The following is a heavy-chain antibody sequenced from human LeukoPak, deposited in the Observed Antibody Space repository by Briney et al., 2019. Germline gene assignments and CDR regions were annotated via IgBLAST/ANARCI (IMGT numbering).Heavy chain of an antibody. Sequence: PGGSLRLSCAASGFTFTSYWMHWVRQAPGKGLVWVSRVNSDGSSTTYADSVKGRFTISRDNAKNTLYLQMSSLRAEDTAVYYCARGRYYGMDVWGQGTTVTVSS. CDR1: GFTFTSYW. J-gene: IGHJ6*02. CDR2: VNSDGSST. CDR3: ARGRYYGMDV. V-gene: IGHV3-74*01.